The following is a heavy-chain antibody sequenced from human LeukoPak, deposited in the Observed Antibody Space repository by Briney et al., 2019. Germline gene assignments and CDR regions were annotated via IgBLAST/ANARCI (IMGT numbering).Heavy chain of an antibody. CDR1: GGTFSSYG. V-gene: IGHV1-18*01. CDR3: ARGDWNYGRTDY. CDR2: ITYNGNT. J-gene: IGHJ4*02. D-gene: IGHD1-7*01. Sequence: ASVKVSCKASGGTFSSYGISWVRQAPGQGLEWMGWITYNGNTNYAQNLQGRVTMTTDTSTSTAYIDLRSLRSDDTAVYYCARGDWNYGRTDYWGQGTLVTVSS.